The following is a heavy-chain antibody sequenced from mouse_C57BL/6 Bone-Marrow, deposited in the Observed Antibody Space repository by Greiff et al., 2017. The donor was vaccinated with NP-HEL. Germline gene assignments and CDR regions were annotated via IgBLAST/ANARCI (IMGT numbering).Heavy chain of an antibody. CDR1: GYAFTNYL. CDR2: INPGSGGT. CDR3: ARVYYDYDVGFAY. D-gene: IGHD2-4*01. V-gene: IGHV1-54*01. Sequence: QVQLQQSGAELVRPGTSVKVSCKASGYAFTNYLIEWVKQRPGQGLEWIGVINPGSGGTNYNEKFKGKATLTADKSSSTAYMQLSSLTSEDAAVYFCARVYYDYDVGFAYWGQGTLVTVSA. J-gene: IGHJ3*01.